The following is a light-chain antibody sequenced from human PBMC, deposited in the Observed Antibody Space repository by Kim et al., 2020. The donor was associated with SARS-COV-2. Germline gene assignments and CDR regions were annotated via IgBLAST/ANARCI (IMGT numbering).Light chain of an antibody. V-gene: IGKV1-33*01. CDR1: QDISNY. CDR2: DAS. CDR3: QQYDNLPR. Sequence: SASVGDRVTITCQASQDISNYLNWYQQKPGKAPKLLIYDASNLETGVPSRFSGSGSGTDFTLTISSLQPEDIATYYCQQYDNLPRFGGGTKVDIK. J-gene: IGKJ4*02.